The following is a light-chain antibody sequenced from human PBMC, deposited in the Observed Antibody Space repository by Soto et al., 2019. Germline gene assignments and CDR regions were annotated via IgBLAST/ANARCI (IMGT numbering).Light chain of an antibody. V-gene: IGLV2-14*03. CDR3: SSYTSSSTPGV. CDR2: DVN. Sequence: QSVLTQPASVSGSPGQSITISCTGTSSDVGGYNYVSWYQQRPGRAPKLMIYDVNYRPSGVSNRFSGSKSGNTASLTISGLQAEYEADYYCSSYTSSSTPGVFGTGTQLTVL. CDR1: SSDVGGYNY. J-gene: IGLJ1*01.